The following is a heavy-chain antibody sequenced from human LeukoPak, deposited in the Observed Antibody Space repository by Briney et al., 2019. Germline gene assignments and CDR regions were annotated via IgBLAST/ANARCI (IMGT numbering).Heavy chain of an antibody. Sequence: SQTLSLTCTVSGDSINSGAYYWSWIRQPPGKGLEWIGYISHSGTTYYNPSLKSRVTMSIDRSRNQFSLDVSSVTAADTAIYYCARRGRYTSSDFDYWGQGTLVTVSS. D-gene: IGHD3-16*02. CDR2: ISHSGTT. V-gene: IGHV4-30-2*01. CDR1: GDSINSGAYY. J-gene: IGHJ4*02. CDR3: ARRGRYTSSDFDY.